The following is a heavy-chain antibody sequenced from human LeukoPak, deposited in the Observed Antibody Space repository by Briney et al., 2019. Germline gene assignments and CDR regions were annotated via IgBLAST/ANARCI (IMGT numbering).Heavy chain of an antibody. Sequence: GASVKVSCKASGYTFTSYGISWVRQAPGQGLERMGWISAYNGNTNYAQKLQGRVTMTTDTSTSTAYMELRSLRSDDTAVYYCARTTGITGTTPLDYWGQGTLVTVSS. D-gene: IGHD1-7*01. J-gene: IGHJ4*02. CDR2: ISAYNGNT. CDR3: ARTTGITGTTPLDY. V-gene: IGHV1-18*01. CDR1: GYTFTSYG.